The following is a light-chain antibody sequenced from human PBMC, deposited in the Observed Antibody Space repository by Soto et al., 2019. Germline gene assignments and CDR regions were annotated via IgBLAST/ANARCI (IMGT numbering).Light chain of an antibody. J-gene: IGLJ3*02. Sequence: QSALTQPASVSGSPGESITISCSGTTSDVGGHNFVSWFQQHPGKAPKMMIYAVDQRPSGVSIRFSGSQSGNTASLTISGLQTEDEADYYCSSYTRSSIGVFGGGTKLTVL. V-gene: IGLV2-14*01. CDR1: TSDVGGHNF. CDR3: SSYTRSSIGV. CDR2: AVD.